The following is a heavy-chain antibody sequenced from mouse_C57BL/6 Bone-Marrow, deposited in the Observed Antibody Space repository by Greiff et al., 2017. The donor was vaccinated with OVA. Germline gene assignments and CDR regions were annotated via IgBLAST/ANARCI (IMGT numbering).Heavy chain of an antibody. V-gene: IGHV1-39*01. CDR2: INPTYGTT. CDR1: GYSFTDYN. CDR3: ARACCGSYFDY. J-gene: IGHJ2*01. D-gene: IGHD1-1*01. Sequence: EVQLQQPGPELVKPGASVKISCKASGYSFTDYNMNWVKQSNGQSLEWIGVINPTYGTTRYNQKFKGKATLTVDQSSSTAYMQLNSLTSEDSAVYYCARACCGSYFDYWGQGTTLTVSS.